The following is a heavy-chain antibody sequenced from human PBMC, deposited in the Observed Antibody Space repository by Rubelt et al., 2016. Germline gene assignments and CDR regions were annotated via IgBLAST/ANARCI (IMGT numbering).Heavy chain of an antibody. CDR2: INHSGST. CDR3: ARGPRGGPHHYYDGMDV. Sequence: QVQLQQWGAGLLKPSETLSLTCAVYGGSFSGYYWSWIRQPPGKGLEWIGEINHSGSTNYNPSLKSRVTISVDTSKNQFSLKLISVTAADTAVYYVARGPRGGPHHYYDGMDVWGQGTTVTVSS. V-gene: IGHV4-34*01. J-gene: IGHJ6*02. CDR1: GGSFSGYY.